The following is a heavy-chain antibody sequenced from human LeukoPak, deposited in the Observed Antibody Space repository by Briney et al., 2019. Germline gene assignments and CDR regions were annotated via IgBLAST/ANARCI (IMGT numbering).Heavy chain of an antibody. V-gene: IGHV3-23*01. Sequence: GRSLRLSCAASGFTFSNYAMHWVRRAPGKGLEWVSAISGSGGSTYYADSVKGRFTISRDNSKNTLYLQMNSLRAEDTAVYYCAKALGVVALDYWGQGTLVTVSS. J-gene: IGHJ4*02. D-gene: IGHD2-15*01. CDR1: GFTFSNYA. CDR3: AKALGVVALDY. CDR2: ISGSGGST.